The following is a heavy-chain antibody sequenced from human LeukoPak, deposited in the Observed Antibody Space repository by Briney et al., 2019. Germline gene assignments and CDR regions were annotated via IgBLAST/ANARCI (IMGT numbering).Heavy chain of an antibody. J-gene: IGHJ6*02. D-gene: IGHD4-17*01. CDR1: GGSFSGYY. CDR2: IYYSGST. V-gene: IGHV4-59*01. CDR3: ARSYGDLRMDV. Sequence: QASETLSLTCAVYGGSFSGYYWSWIRQPPGKGLEWIGYIYYSGSTNYNPSLKSRVTISVDTSKNQFSLKLSSVTAADTAVYYCARSYGDLRMDVWGQGTTVTVSS.